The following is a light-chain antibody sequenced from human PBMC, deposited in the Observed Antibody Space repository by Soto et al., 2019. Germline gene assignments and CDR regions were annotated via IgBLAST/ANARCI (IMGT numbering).Light chain of an antibody. V-gene: IGLV2-11*01. CDR2: HVS. Sequence: QSALTQPRSVSGSPGQSVTISCTGTSSDVGGYNYVSWYQQHPGKAPKFIIHHVSERLSGVPGRFSGSKSGNTASLTISGLQAEDEADYYCCSYTSSSTLEGVFGTGTKVTVL. CDR1: SSDVGGYNY. J-gene: IGLJ1*01. CDR3: CSYTSSSTLEGV.